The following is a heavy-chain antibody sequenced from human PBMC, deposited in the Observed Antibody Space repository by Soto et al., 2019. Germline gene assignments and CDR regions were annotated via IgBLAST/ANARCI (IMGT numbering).Heavy chain of an antibody. CDR2: INHSGST. CDR1: GGSFSGYY. J-gene: IGHJ4*02. D-gene: IGHD3-22*01. V-gene: IGHV4-34*01. CDR3: ARGVVTVVTSYFDY. Sequence: QVQLQQWGAGLLKPSETLSLTCAVYGGSFSGYYWSWIRQPPGKGLEWIGEINHSGSTNYNPSLKSRVTISVDTSKNQFSLKLSSVTAADTAVYYCARGVVTVVTSYFDYWGQGTLVTVSS.